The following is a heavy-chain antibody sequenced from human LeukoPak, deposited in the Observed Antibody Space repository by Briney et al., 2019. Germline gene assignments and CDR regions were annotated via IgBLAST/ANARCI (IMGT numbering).Heavy chain of an antibody. V-gene: IGHV1-18*01. CDR2: ISDYNGKT. CDR3: ARDRRGYSGYDKMDY. CDR1: VYTFTSYG. Sequence: ASVKVSFKASVYTFTSYGISWVRQAPGQGLEWMGWISDYNGKTNYAQKLQGRVTMTTDTSKSTAYMEMRSLSSDDTAVYYCARDRRGYSGYDKMDYWGQGTLVTVSS. J-gene: IGHJ4*02. D-gene: IGHD5-12*01.